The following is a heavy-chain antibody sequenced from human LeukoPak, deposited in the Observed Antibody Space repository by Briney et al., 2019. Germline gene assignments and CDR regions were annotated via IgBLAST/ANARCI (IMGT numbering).Heavy chain of an antibody. CDR3: AREGAPYSSSWYVDY. D-gene: IGHD6-13*01. CDR2: IWYDGSNK. J-gene: IGHJ4*02. Sequence: PGRSLRLSCAASGFTFSSYGMRWVRQAPGKGLDGVAVIWYDGSNKYYADSVKGRFTISRDNSKNTLYLQMNSLSAEDKAVYYCAREGAPYSSSWYVDYWGQGTLVTVSS. CDR1: GFTFSSYG. V-gene: IGHV3-33*01.